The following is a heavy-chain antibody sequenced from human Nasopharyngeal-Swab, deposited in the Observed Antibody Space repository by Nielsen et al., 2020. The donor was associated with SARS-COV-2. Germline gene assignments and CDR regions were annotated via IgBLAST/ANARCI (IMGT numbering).Heavy chain of an antibody. CDR2: ISWNGNIR. V-gene: IGHV3-9*01. D-gene: IGHD1-20*01. J-gene: IGHJ2*01. Sequence: WIRQPPGKGLEWVSGISWNGNIRGHADSVEGRFTISRDNAKSSLYLQMNSLRVEDTALYYCARENNWEALRYSDLWGRGTLVTVSS. CDR3: ARENNWEALRYSDL.